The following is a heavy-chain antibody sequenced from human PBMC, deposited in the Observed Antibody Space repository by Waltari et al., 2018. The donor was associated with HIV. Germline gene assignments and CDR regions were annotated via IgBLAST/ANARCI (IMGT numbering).Heavy chain of an antibody. CDR2: ISHGGNT. V-gene: IGHV4-34*01. D-gene: IGHD4-17*01. Sequence: QVQLQQWGAGLLKPSETLSLNCAVYGGSISGYYWSWLRQPPGKGLEWIGEISHGGNTDYNPSFKSRVTISIDTSKRQFSLKVTSVTAADTALYYCARGDFADLVDYYGDYVRPHSWFDPWGQGTLVTVSS. CDR1: GGSISGYY. J-gene: IGHJ5*02. CDR3: ARGDFADLVDYYGDYVRPHSWFDP.